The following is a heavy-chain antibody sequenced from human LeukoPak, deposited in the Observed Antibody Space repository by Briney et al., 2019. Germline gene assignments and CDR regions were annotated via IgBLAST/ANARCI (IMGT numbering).Heavy chain of an antibody. J-gene: IGHJ4*02. Sequence: ASVKVSCKASGYTFTGYYMHWVRQAPGHGLEWMGWINPNSGGTNYAQKFQGRVTMTRDTSISTAYMELSRLRSDDTAVYYCAREEYSSSSALDYWGQGTLVTVSS. V-gene: IGHV1-2*02. CDR3: AREEYSSSSALDY. CDR2: INPNSGGT. D-gene: IGHD6-6*01. CDR1: GYTFTGYY.